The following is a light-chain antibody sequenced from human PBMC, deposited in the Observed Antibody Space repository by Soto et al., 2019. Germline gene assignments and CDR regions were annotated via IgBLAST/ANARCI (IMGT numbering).Light chain of an antibody. Sequence: QSVLTQPPSASGTPGQWVTISCSGSSSDIGSNTVHWYQHLPGTAPKLLIYNGNQRPSGVPDQFSGSKSGTSASLAISGLQSEDEADYYCATWDDSLNGPVFGGGTKVTVL. CDR2: NGN. J-gene: IGLJ2*01. V-gene: IGLV1-44*01. CDR3: ATWDDSLNGPV. CDR1: SSDIGSNT.